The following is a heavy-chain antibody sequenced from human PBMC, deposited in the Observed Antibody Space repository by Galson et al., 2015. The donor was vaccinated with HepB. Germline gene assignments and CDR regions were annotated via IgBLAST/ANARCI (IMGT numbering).Heavy chain of an antibody. V-gene: IGHV3-66*01. J-gene: IGHJ4*02. CDR2: IYSGGST. CDR1: GFTVSSNY. Sequence: SLRLSCAASGFTVSSNYMSWVRQAPGKGLEWVSVIYSGGSTYYADSVKGRFTISRDNSKNTLYLQMNSLRAEDTAVYYCVRVGAQACFDYWGQGTLVTVSS. D-gene: IGHD3-10*01. CDR3: VRVGAQACFDY.